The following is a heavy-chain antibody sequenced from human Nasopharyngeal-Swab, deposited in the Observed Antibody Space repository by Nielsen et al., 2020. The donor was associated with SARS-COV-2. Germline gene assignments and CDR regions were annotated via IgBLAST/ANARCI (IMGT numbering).Heavy chain of an antibody. V-gene: IGHV4-39*01. CDR2: IYYSGST. Sequence: SETLSLTCTVSGGSISSSSYYWGWLRQPPGKGLEWIGSIYYSGSTYYNPSLKSRVTISVDTSKNQFSLKLSSVTAEDTAVYYCARQRGDLRLGFYYYYGMDVWGQGTTVTVSS. J-gene: IGHJ6*02. CDR3: ARQRGDLRLGFYYYYGMDV. CDR1: GGSISSSSYY. D-gene: IGHD2-21*01.